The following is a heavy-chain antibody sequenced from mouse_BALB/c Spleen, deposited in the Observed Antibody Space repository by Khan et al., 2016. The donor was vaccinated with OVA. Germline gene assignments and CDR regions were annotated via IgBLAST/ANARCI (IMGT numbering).Heavy chain of an antibody. CDR1: GYTFTSYW. CDR2: INPSTGYT. D-gene: IGHD1-1*02. J-gene: IGHJ3*01. Sequence: QVQLQQSGAELAKPGASVKMSCKASGYTFTSYWMHWIKQRPGLGLEWIGYINPSTGYTDYNQKFKDKATLTTDTSSSTAYMQLSSLTSEDSAVCYCARRGLYGSFPCGGQGTLVTVSA. V-gene: IGHV1-7*01. CDR3: ARRGLYGSFPC.